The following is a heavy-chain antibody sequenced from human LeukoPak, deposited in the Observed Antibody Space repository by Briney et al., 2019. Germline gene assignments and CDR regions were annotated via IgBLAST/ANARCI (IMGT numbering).Heavy chain of an antibody. CDR1: GYTFTSNG. V-gene: IGHV1-18*01. CDR3: ARDLGYIAVAGTAYYYYGMDV. CDR2: ISAYNGNT. Sequence: ASVTVSCKASGYTFTSNGINWVRQAPGQGLEWMGWISAYNGNTDYAQKLQGRVTMTTDTSTSTAYMELRSLRSDDTAVYYCARDLGYIAVAGTAYYYYGMDVWGQGTTVTVSS. J-gene: IGHJ6*02. D-gene: IGHD6-19*01.